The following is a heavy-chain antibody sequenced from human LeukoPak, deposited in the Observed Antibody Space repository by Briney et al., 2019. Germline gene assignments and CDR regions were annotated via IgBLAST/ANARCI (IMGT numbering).Heavy chain of an antibody. CDR3: AREAADCGGDCYFGY. CDR2: IKQDGSEK. CDR1: GFTFSNYW. V-gene: IGHV3-7*01. Sequence: TGGSLRLSCAASGFTFSNYWMTWVRQAPGKGLEWVANIKQDGSEKYYVDSVKGRFTISRDNAKKSLYLQMNSLRVEDTAVYYCAREAADCGGDCYFGYWGQGTLVTVSS. D-gene: IGHD2-21*02. J-gene: IGHJ4*02.